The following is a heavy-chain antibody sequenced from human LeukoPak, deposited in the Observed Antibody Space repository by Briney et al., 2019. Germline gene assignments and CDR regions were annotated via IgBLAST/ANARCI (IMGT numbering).Heavy chain of an antibody. Sequence: GGSLRLSCAASGFTVSNNYISWVRQAPGKGLEWVSLIYTSGSTYYADSVKGRFTISRDNSKNTLYLQMYSLRAEDTAVYYCARVTTSGSYKFDNWGQGTLVTVSS. J-gene: IGHJ4*02. CDR3: ARVTTSGSYKFDN. D-gene: IGHD3-10*01. CDR2: IYTSGST. CDR1: GFTVSNNY. V-gene: IGHV3-53*01.